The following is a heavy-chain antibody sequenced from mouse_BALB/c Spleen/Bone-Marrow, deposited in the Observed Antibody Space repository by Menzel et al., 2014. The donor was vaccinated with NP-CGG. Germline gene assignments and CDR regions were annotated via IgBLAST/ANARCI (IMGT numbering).Heavy chain of an antibody. CDR1: GDSITSSY. CDR2: ISYSGNA. J-gene: IGHJ2*01. D-gene: IGHD1-2*01. CDR3: ARGNGYHFDY. Sequence: VQLQQSGPSLVKPSQTLSLTCSVTGDSITSSYWNWIRKFPGNKLEYMGYISYSGNAYYNPSLKSRISLTRDTFKNQYYLQLNSVTTEDTATYFCARGNGYHFDYWGQGTTLTVSS. V-gene: IGHV3-8*02.